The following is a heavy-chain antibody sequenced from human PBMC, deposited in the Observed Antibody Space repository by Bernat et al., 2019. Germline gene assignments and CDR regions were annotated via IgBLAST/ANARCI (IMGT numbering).Heavy chain of an antibody. Sequence: EVQLLESGGGLVQPGGSLRLSCAASGFIFSSHAMNWVRQAPGKGLEWVSGISGCGGSTYYSDSVMGRLTISRDNSKNTLYLQMNSLRGEDTAVYYCAKSGWGRYYYYGMNVWGQGTTVTVSS. CDR2: ISGCGGST. CDR1: GFIFSSHA. J-gene: IGHJ6*02. V-gene: IGHV3-23*01. D-gene: IGHD3-16*01. CDR3: AKSGWGRYYYYGMNV.